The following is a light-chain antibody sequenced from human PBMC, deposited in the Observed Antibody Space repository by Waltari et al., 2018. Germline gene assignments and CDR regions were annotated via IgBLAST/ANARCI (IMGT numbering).Light chain of an antibody. Sequence: DVVMTQSPLSLRVTLGQPASISCKSSQSFVHSDGNTHLNWFQQRPGQSPRRLIYRVSNRDSGVPDRFSGSGSDTDFTLKISRVEAGDVGVYYCMQGTHWPYTFGQGTKLDIK. CDR3: MQGTHWPYT. J-gene: IGKJ2*01. V-gene: IGKV2-30*02. CDR1: QSFVHSDGNTH. CDR2: RVS.